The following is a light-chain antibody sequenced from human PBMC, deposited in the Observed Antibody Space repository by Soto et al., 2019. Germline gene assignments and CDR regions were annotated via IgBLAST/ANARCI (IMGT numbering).Light chain of an antibody. V-gene: IGKV3-11*01. CDR3: KQRYAWPPIT. Sequence: EIVLTQSPATLSLSPGERATLSCRASLSVRSYLAWYQQKPGKSPRLLIYDASNRAAGIPARFSGSGSETDFTLTSSNLEPEDFAVYYCKQRYAWPPITFGQGTRLEIK. CDR1: LSVRSY. J-gene: IGKJ5*01. CDR2: DAS.